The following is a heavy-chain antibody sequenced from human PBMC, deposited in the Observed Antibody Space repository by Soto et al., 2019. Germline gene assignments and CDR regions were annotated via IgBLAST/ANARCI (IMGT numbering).Heavy chain of an antibody. V-gene: IGHV1-2*02. D-gene: IGHD1-26*01. Sequence: ASVKVSCKASGSTFTVYYMHWVRQAPGQGLEWMGWINPKSGGTMYPQKFQGRVTMTWDTSISTAYMALTRLRSDDTAAYYCAGDPAKGGGRACFEYWGQGFLVIFSS. CDR3: AGDPAKGGGRACFEY. CDR2: INPKSGGT. J-gene: IGHJ4*02. CDR1: GSTFTVYY.